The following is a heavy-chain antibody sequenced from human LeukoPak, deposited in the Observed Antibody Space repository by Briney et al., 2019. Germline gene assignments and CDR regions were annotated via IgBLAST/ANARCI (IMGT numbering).Heavy chain of an antibody. J-gene: IGHJ3*02. CDR2: MYSSGIT. V-gene: IGHV4-4*08. D-gene: IGHD3-3*01. CDR3: ARDAPNYDFWSGTDGFDI. CDR1: GGSIRSYY. Sequence: SETLSLTCTVSGGSIRSYYWSWIRQPPGKGLEWIGYMYSSGITNYNPSLKSRITISVDTSKNQFSLKLSSVTAADTAVYYCARDAPNYDFWSGTDGFDIWGQGTMVTVSS.